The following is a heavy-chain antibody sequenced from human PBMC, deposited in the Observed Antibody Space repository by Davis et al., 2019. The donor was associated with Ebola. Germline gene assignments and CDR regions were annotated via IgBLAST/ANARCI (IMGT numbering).Heavy chain of an antibody. D-gene: IGHD2-15*01. CDR1: GGSISSYY. V-gene: IGHV4-59*12. Sequence: SETLSLTCTVSGGSISSYYWSWIRQPPGKGLAWIGYIYYSGSTNYNPSLKSRVTISVDTSKNQFSLKLSSVTAADTAVYYCARGRTVVVAATPYYYYGMDVWGQGTTVTVSS. CDR3: ARGRTVVVAATPYYYYGMDV. J-gene: IGHJ6*02. CDR2: IYYSGST.